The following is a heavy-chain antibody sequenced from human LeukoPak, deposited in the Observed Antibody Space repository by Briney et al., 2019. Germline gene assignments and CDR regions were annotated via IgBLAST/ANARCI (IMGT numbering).Heavy chain of an antibody. CDR2: IKEDGSEE. D-gene: IGHD1-1*01. J-gene: IGHJ6*02. CDR1: EFTFSDSW. Sequence: PGGSLRLSCAASEFTFSDSWMSWVRQASGKELEWVAAIKEDGSEEYYMDSVKGRFTISRDNAKNSLYLQMNSLRDEDTAVYHCATYINWVAGDVWGQGTAVSVSS. V-gene: IGHV3-7*01. CDR3: ATYINWVAGDV.